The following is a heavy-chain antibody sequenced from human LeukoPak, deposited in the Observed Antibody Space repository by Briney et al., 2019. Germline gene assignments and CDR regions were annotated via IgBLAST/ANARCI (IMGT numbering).Heavy chain of an antibody. J-gene: IGHJ4*02. D-gene: IGHD6-13*01. CDR2: ISGSGTTT. CDR3: VKGSGYSSSWFYFDY. CDR1: GFTFSSYA. Sequence: PGGSLRLSCPASGFTFSSYAMSWVRQAPGKGLEWVSAISGSGTTTYHADSVKGRFTISRDNSKNTLYLQMDSLRSDDTALYYCVKGSGYSSSWFYFDYWGQGTLVTVS. V-gene: IGHV3-23*01.